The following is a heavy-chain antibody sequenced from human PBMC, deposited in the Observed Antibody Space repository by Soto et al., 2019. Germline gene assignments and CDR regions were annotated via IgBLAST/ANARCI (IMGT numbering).Heavy chain of an antibody. J-gene: IGHJ4*02. CDR2: ISWNSGSI. CDR1: GFTFDDYA. D-gene: IGHD6-19*01. CDR3: AKDIRSGWYRVFDY. Sequence: EVQLVESGGGLVQPGRSLRLSCAASGFTFDDYAMHWVRQAPGKGLEWVSGISWNSGSIGYADSVKGRFTISRDNAKNSLYLQMNSLRAEGTALYYCAKDIRSGWYRVFDYWGQGTLVTVSS. V-gene: IGHV3-9*01.